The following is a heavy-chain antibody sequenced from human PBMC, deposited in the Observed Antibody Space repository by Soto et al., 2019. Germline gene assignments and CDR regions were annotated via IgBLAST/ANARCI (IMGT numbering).Heavy chain of an antibody. J-gene: IGHJ6*02. CDR2: ISSSSSYI. Sequence: GGSLRLSCAASGFTFSSYSTNWVRQAPGKGLEWVSSISSSSSYIYYADSVKGRFTISRDNAKNSLYLQMNSLRAEDTAVYYCARDHETYDYVWGSYRTGGMDVWGQGTTVTVYS. D-gene: IGHD3-16*02. V-gene: IGHV3-21*01. CDR3: ARDHETYDYVWGSYRTGGMDV. CDR1: GFTFSSYS.